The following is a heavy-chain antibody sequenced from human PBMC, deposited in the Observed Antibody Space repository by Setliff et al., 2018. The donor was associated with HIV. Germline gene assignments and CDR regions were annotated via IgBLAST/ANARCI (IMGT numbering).Heavy chain of an antibody. CDR2: SLPMLGTA. Sequence: SVKVSCKASGGTFRSTAISWVRQAPGEGLEWMGRSLPMLGTANYAHQFQGRLTITADTSATTVCMELSSLKYGDAAVYYCARDPSSSPSDRGWHPVSYLDYWGQGSLVTVSS. D-gene: IGHD2-15*01. V-gene: IGHV1-69*04. CDR3: ARDPSSSPSDRGWHPVSYLDY. J-gene: IGHJ4*02. CDR1: GGTFRSTA.